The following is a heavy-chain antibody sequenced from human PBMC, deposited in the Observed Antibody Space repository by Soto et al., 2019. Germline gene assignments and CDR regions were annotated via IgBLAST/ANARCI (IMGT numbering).Heavy chain of an antibody. J-gene: IGHJ5*02. CDR2: IYYSGST. CDR3: ARGRNNWFDP. V-gene: IGHV4-61*03. CDR1: GGSVSSGNYN. Sequence: ASETLSLTCTVSGGSVSSGNYNWGWIRQPPGKGPEWIGYIYYSGSTRYNPSLKSRLTISVDTSKNHFSLTLTSVNAADTAVYYCARGRNNWFDPWGQGTLVTVSS.